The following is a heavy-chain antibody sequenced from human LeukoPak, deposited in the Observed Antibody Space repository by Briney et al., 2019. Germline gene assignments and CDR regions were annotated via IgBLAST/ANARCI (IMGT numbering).Heavy chain of an antibody. CDR3: AREIAAAGPFDY. Sequence: ASVKVSCKASGYTFTSCGISWVRQAPGQGLEWMGWISAYNGNTNYAQKLQGRVTMTTDTSTSTAYMELRSLRSDDTAVYYCAREIAAAGPFDYWGQGTLVTVSS. CDR2: ISAYNGNT. V-gene: IGHV1-18*01. CDR1: GYTFTSCG. D-gene: IGHD6-13*01. J-gene: IGHJ4*02.